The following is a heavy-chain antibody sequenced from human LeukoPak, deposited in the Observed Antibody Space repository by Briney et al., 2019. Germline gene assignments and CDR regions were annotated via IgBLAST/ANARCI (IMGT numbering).Heavy chain of an antibody. D-gene: IGHD6-13*01. J-gene: IGHJ4*02. V-gene: IGHV3-48*01. CDR1: GFTFSSYS. CDR2: ISSSSKTI. CDR3: AKDGSSSWYYFDY. Sequence: PGGSLRLSCAASGFTFSSYSMNWVRQAPGKGLEWVSYISSSSKTIYYADSVKGRFTISRDNSKNTLYLHMNSLRAEDTALYYCAKDGSSSWYYFDYWGQGTLVTVSS.